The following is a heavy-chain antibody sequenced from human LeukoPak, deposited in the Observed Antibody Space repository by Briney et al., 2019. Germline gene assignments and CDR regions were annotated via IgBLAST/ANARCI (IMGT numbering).Heavy chain of an antibody. J-gene: IGHJ5*02. CDR3: ARGIAAAVNWFDP. D-gene: IGHD6-13*01. CDR1: GFTFSSDA. Sequence: QTGGSQRLSCAASGFTFSSDAMSWVRQAPGKGLEWVSVIYSGGSTYYADSVKGRFTISRDNSKNTLYLQMNSLRAEDTAVYYCARGIAAAVNWFDPWGQGTLVTISS. CDR2: IYSGGST. V-gene: IGHV3-66*01.